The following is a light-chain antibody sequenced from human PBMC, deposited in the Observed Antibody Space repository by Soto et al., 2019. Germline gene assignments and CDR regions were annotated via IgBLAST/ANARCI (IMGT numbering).Light chain of an antibody. Sequence: EIVLTQSPATLSLSPGERATLSCRASQIVSSYLAWYQQKPGQAPRLLIYDASNRATGIPARFSGSGSGTDFTLTISSLEPEDFAVYYCQQRTKWPSSTFGQGTRLEIK. J-gene: IGKJ5*01. V-gene: IGKV3-11*01. CDR3: QQRTKWPSST. CDR1: QIVSSY. CDR2: DAS.